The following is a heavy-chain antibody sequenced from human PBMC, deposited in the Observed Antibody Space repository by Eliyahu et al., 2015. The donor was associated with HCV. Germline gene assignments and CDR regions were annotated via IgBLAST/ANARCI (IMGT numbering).Heavy chain of an antibody. CDR2: INPNSGGT. CDR1: GYTFTDYY. Sequence: QVQLVQSGAEVKKPGASVKVSCKASGYTFTDYYMHWVRQAPGQGLEWMGWINPNSGGTTYAQNFQGRVTMTRETSISTAFMELNKLRSDDTAVYYCARDANNITGDYWGQGTLVTVSS. CDR3: ARDANNITGDY. D-gene: IGHD3-3*01. J-gene: IGHJ4*02. V-gene: IGHV1-2*02.